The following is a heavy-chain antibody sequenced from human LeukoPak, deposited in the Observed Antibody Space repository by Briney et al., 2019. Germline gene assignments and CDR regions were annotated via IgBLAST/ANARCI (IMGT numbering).Heavy chain of an antibody. CDR1: GYSVSSGNY. CDR3: ARSKAHLSTSWYGTWFDP. CDR2: MYHSGDT. V-gene: IGHV4-38-2*02. D-gene: IGHD2-2*01. Sequence: SETLSLTCTVSGYSVSSGNYWGWIRQPPGKGLEWIGSMYHSGDTYKNPSLKSRVTISVDTSKNQLSLKLSSVTAADTAVYYCARSKAHLSTSWYGTWFDPWGQGTLVTVSS. J-gene: IGHJ5*02.